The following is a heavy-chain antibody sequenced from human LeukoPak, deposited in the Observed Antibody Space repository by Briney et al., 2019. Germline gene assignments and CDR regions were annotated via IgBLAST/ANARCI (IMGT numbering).Heavy chain of an antibody. D-gene: IGHD3-10*02. CDR3: AELGITMIGGV. V-gene: IGHV3-30*02. Sequence: GGSLRLSCAASGFTFSSYAMHWVRQAPGKGLEWVAFIHYDGSNNYYADSVKGRFTISRDNSKNTLYLQMNSLRAKDTAVYYCAELGITMIGGVWGKGTTVTISS. J-gene: IGHJ6*04. CDR1: GFTFSSYA. CDR2: IHYDGSNN.